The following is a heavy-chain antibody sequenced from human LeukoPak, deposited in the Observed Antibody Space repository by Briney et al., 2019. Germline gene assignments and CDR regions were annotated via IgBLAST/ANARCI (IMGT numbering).Heavy chain of an antibody. D-gene: IGHD1-26*01. V-gene: IGHV3-49*04. CDR2: IRSKAYGGTT. Sequence: SLRLSXAASGFTXSNAWMSWVRQAPGKGLEWVGFIRSKAYGGTTEYAASVKGRFTISRDDSKSIAYLQMNSLKTEDTAVYYCTRDSLRYSGSLDYWGQGTLVTVSS. J-gene: IGHJ4*02. CDR1: GFTXSNAW. CDR3: TRDSLRYSGSLDY.